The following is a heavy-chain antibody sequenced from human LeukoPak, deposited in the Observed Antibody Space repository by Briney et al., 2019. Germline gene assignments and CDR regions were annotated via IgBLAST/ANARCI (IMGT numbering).Heavy chain of an antibody. CDR2: IYYSGST. CDR1: GGSISSYY. V-gene: IGHV4-59*01. D-gene: IGHD3-10*01. J-gene: IGHJ6*02. CDR3: ARGGYYGSAPTEDYYYGMDV. Sequence: SETLSLTCTVSGGSISSYYWSWIRQPPGKGLEWIEYIYYSGSTNYNPSLKSRVTISVDTSKNQFSLKLSSVTAADTAVYYCARGGYYGSAPTEDYYYGMDVWGQGTTVTVS.